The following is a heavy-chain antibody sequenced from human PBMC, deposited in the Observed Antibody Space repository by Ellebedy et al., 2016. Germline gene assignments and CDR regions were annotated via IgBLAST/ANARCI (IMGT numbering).Heavy chain of an antibody. CDR2: ISSSSSTI. CDR1: GFTFSSYS. J-gene: IGHJ2*01. Sequence: GESLKISCAASGFTFSSYSMNWVRQAPGKGLELVSYISSSSSTIYYADSVKGRFTISRDNAKNSLYLQINSLRAEDTALYYCAKGAKYFDLWGRGTLVTVSS. CDR3: AKGAKYFDL. V-gene: IGHV3-48*04.